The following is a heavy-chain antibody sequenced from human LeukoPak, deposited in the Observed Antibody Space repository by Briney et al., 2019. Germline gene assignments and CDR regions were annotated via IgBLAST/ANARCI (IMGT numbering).Heavy chain of an antibody. CDR2: ISSSSSYI. CDR1: GFTFSSYS. Sequence: GGSLRLSCAASGFTFSSYSMNWVRQAPGKGLEWVSSISSSSSYIYYTDSVKGRFTISRDNAKNSLYLQMNSLRAEDTAVYYCARIYCSSTSCYRGTFDYWGQGTLVTVSS. V-gene: IGHV3-21*01. J-gene: IGHJ4*02. CDR3: ARIYCSSTSCYRGTFDY. D-gene: IGHD2-2*01.